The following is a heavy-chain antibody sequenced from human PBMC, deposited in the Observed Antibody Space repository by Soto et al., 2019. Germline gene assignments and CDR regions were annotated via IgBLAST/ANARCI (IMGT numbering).Heavy chain of an antibody. CDR3: ARDSATNSGGSRTNWFDP. CDR2: IYHSGST. Sequence: SETLSLTCAVSGGSISSSNWWSWVRQPPGKGLEWIGEIYHSGSTNYNPSLKSRVTISVDKSKNQFSLKLSSVTAADTAVYYCARDSATNSGGSRTNWFDPWGQGTLVTVSS. CDR1: GGSISSSNW. J-gene: IGHJ5*02. D-gene: IGHD2-15*01. V-gene: IGHV4-4*02.